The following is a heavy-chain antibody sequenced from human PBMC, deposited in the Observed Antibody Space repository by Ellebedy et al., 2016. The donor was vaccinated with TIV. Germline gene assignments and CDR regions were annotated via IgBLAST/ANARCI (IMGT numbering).Heavy chain of an antibody. D-gene: IGHD4-17*01. CDR3: ARDRGRRDYGDYVPFVY. CDR1: SYTFTSYG. V-gene: IGHV1-18*01. J-gene: IGHJ4*02. Sequence: ASVKVSXKASSYTFTSYGISWVRQAPGQGLEWMGWISAYNGSTSYAQKFQGRVTMTRDTSTSTVYMELSSLRSEDTAVYYCARDRGRRDYGDYVPFVYWGQGTLVTVSS. CDR2: ISAYNGST.